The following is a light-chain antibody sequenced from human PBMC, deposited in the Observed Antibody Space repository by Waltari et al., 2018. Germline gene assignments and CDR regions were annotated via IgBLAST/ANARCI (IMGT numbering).Light chain of an antibody. CDR1: SSNIGSNT. CDR3: CSYAANIHWL. CDR2: NNN. J-gene: IGLJ3*02. V-gene: IGLV1-44*01. Sequence: QSVLTQPPSASGAPGQRVTISCSGTSSNIGSNTVTWYQQIPGTAPGPLIYNNNQRPAGVPDRISGSKSGNTASLTISGLQADDESDFYCCSYAANIHWLFGGGTKVTVL.